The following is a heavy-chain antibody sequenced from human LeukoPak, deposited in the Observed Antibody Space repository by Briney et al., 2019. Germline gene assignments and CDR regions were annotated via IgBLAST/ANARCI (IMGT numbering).Heavy chain of an antibody. CDR2: IYYSGST. Sequence: KPSETLSLTCTVSGGSISSYYWSWIRQPPGKGLEWIGYIYYSGSTNYNPSLKSRVTISVDTSKNQFSLKLSSVTAADTAVYYCARGGGENWQVSYYYYYYMDVWGKGTTVTVSS. J-gene: IGHJ6*03. D-gene: IGHD1-1*01. CDR3: ARGGGENWQVSYYYYYYMDV. CDR1: GGSISSYY. V-gene: IGHV4-59*01.